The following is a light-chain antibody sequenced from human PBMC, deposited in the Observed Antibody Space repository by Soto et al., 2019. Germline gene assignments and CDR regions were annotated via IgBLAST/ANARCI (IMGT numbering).Light chain of an antibody. CDR3: QQSFNTPRT. J-gene: IGKJ1*01. V-gene: IGKV1-39*01. CDR1: QSIRTY. CDR2: GAS. Sequence: DIQMTQSPSSLSASVGDRVTITCRASQSIRTYVNWYQQKPGKAPNLLIYGASSLQSGVPSRFSGSGSGTDFTLTISSLQPDDFATYYCQQSFNTPRTCGQGTKVEIK.